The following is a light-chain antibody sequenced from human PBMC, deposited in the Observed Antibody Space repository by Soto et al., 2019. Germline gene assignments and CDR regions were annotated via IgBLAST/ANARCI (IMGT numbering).Light chain of an antibody. V-gene: IGLV2-14*01. Sequence: QSVLTQPASVSGSPGQSITISCTGTSSDIGGCYYVSWYQHHPGKAPKLLIYQVTNRPSRVSNRFSGSKSGNTASLTISGLHADDEADYYCTSYSSSDIFYVFGTGTKVTVL. CDR2: QVT. CDR1: SSDIGGCYY. CDR3: TSYSSSDIFYV. J-gene: IGLJ1*01.